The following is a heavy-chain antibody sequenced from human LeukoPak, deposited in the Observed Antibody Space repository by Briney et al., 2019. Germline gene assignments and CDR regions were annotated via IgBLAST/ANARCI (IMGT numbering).Heavy chain of an antibody. CDR2: ISSGSGTI. D-gene: IGHD3-22*01. Sequence: GGSLRLSCAASGFTFSSNSMNWVRQAPGKGLEWVSYISSGSGTIYYADSVKGRFTISRDNAKNSLYLQMNSLRAEDTAVYYCARNRGSGYYDYWGQGTLVTVSS. CDR1: GFTFSSNS. J-gene: IGHJ4*02. V-gene: IGHV3-48*01. CDR3: ARNRGSGYYDY.